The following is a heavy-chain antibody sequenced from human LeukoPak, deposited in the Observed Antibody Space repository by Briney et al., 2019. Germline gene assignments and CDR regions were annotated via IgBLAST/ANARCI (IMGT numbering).Heavy chain of an antibody. CDR1: GFTFSSYW. CDR2: ISGSGGST. CDR3: AKLPRIASDI. Sequence: PGGSLRLSCAASGFTFSSYWMTWVRQAPGKGLEWVSDISGSGGSTYYADSVKGRFTISRDNSKNTLYLQMNSLRAEDTAVYYCAKLPRIASDIWGQGTMVTVSS. J-gene: IGHJ3*02. V-gene: IGHV3-23*01.